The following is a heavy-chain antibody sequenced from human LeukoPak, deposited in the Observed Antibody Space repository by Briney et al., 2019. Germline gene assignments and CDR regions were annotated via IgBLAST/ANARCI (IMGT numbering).Heavy chain of an antibody. CDR1: GFTFSSYA. D-gene: IGHD2-2*01. CDR3: AKPRSRTSCYYY. V-gene: IGHV3-23*01. Sequence: GGSLRLSCAASGFTFSSYAMSRVRQAPGKGLEWVSAISGSGGSTYYADSVKGRFTISRDNSKNTLYLQMNSLRAEDTAVYYCAKPRSRTSCYYYWGQGTLVTVSS. J-gene: IGHJ4*02. CDR2: ISGSGGST.